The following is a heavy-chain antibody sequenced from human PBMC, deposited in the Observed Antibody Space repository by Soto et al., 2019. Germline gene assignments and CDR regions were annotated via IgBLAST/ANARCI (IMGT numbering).Heavy chain of an antibody. J-gene: IGHJ4*02. CDR3: TTEVTAMVTFDY. CDR2: IKSKTDGGTT. V-gene: IGHV3-15*07. D-gene: IGHD5-18*01. CDR1: GFTFSNAW. Sequence: PGASLRLSCAASGFTFSNAWMNWVRQAPGKGLEWVGRIKSKTDGGTTDYAAPVKGRFTISRDDSKNTLYLQMNSLKTEDTVVYYCTTEVTAMVTFDYWGQGTLVTVSS.